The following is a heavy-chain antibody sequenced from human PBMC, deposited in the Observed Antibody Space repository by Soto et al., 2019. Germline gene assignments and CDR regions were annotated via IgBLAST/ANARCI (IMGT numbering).Heavy chain of an antibody. J-gene: IGHJ4*02. Sequence: QVQLVESGGGVVRPGTSLRLSCAATGFSFSAHGMHWVRQAPGKGLEWLAVINDGSEEGYADSVRGRFTISRDNARNILYLQMDNLRAEESAPYYCARDDLFVDNGLDHWGQGTLVTVSS. CDR1: GFSFSAHG. CDR2: INDGSEE. V-gene: IGHV3-33*01. D-gene: IGHD1-1*01. CDR3: ARDDLFVDNGLDH.